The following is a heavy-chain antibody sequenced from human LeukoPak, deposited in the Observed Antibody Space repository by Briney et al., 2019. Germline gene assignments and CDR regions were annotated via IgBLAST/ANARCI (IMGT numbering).Heavy chain of an antibody. J-gene: IGHJ4*02. D-gene: IGHD3-22*01. CDR3: ARDYYDSSGYFSYYFDY. CDR2: IKQDGSEK. V-gene: IGHV3-7*01. CDR1: GFTFSSYW. Sequence: GGSLRLSCAASGFTFSSYWMSWVRQAPGKGLEWVANIKQDGSEKYYVDSVKGRFTISRDNSKNTLYLQMNSLRAEDTAVYYCARDYYDSSGYFSYYFDYWGQGTLVTVSS.